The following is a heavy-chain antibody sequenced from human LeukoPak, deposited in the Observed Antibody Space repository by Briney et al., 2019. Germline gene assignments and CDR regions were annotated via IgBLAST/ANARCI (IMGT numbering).Heavy chain of an antibody. CDR3: ARTTYYYGDYGPIDY. V-gene: IGHV3-53*04. CDR1: GFTVSSNY. Sequence: PGGSLRLSCAASGFTVSSNYMSWVRQAPGKGLEWVSVIYSGGSTYYADSVKGRFTISRHNSKNTLYLQMNSLRAEDTAVYYCARTTYYYGDYGPIDYWGQGTLVTVSS. D-gene: IGHD4-17*01. J-gene: IGHJ4*02. CDR2: IYSGGST.